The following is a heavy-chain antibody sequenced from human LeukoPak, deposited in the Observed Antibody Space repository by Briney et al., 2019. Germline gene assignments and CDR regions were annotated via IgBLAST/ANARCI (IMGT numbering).Heavy chain of an antibody. CDR1: GFTFSSYS. J-gene: IGHJ4*02. CDR2: MSRSSDTI. CDR3: AWGVDFSSGSKRGFDY. Sequence: GGSLRLSCAASGFTFSSYSMNWVRQAPGKGLEWVSYMSRSSDTIYYSDSVKGRFTISRDNAKSSLCLQMNSLRAEDTAIYYCAWGVDFSSGSKRGFDYWGLGTLVTVSS. V-gene: IGHV3-48*01. D-gene: IGHD3-3*01.